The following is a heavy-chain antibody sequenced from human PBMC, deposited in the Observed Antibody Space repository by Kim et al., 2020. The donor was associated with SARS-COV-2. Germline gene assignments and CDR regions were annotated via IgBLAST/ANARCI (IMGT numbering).Heavy chain of an antibody. J-gene: IGHJ4*02. CDR2: INPSNGDT. Sequence: ASVKVSCKASGYTFTTYHIHWVRQAPGQGLEWLGIINPSNGDTDFGQKFQGRVTVTRDTSTSTVYMELSGLTSEDTAVYYCARELGGTCYFDYWGRGTLV. CDR3: ARELGGTCYFDY. CDR1: GYTFTTYH. D-gene: IGHD1-26*01. V-gene: IGHV1-46*01.